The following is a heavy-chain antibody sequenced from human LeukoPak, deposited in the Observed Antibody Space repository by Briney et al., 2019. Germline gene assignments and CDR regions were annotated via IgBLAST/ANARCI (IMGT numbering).Heavy chain of an antibody. CDR2: IYYSGST. CDR1: GGSISSSSYY. CDR3: ARHNEPTSYYDILTDYSGSGYFDY. Sequence: SETLSLTCTVSGGSISSSSYYWGWIRQPPGKGLEWIGSIYYSGSTYYNPSLKSRVTISVDTSKNQFSLKLSSVTAADTAVYYCARHNEPTSYYDILTDYSGSGYFDYWGQGTLVTVSS. J-gene: IGHJ4*02. D-gene: IGHD3-9*01. V-gene: IGHV4-39*07.